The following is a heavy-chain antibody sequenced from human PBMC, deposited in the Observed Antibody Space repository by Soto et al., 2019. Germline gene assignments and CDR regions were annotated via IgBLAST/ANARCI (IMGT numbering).Heavy chain of an antibody. Sequence: SETLSLTCSVSGDSISSGNKYWSWIRQAPGKGLEWIGYIFSSGTTYYNPSLKSRLTMSLDASQNQFSLKLNSLTDADTAVYFCARVPSPFDYYYAMDVWGQGTTVTVSS. CDR2: IFSSGTT. CDR3: ARVPSPFDYYYAMDV. CDR1: GDSISSGNKY. J-gene: IGHJ6*02. V-gene: IGHV4-30-4*01. D-gene: IGHD3-16*01.